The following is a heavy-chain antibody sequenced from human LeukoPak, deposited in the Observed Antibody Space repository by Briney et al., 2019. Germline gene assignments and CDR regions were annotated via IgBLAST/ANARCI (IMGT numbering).Heavy chain of an antibody. Sequence: GESLKISCKGSGYSFTSYWIGWVRQMPGKGLEWMGVIYPGDSDTRYSPSFQGQVTISADKSISTAYLQWSSLKASDTAMYYCARRDEVLRYFDWLLGEYYFDYWGQGTLVTVSS. V-gene: IGHV5-51*01. J-gene: IGHJ4*02. CDR1: GYSFTSYW. CDR2: IYPGDSDT. D-gene: IGHD3-9*01. CDR3: ARRDEVLRYFDWLLGEYYFDY.